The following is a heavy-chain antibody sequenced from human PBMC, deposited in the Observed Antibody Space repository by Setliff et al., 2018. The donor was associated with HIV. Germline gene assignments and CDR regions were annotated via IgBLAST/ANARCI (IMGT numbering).Heavy chain of an antibody. V-gene: IGHV2-26*01. CDR3: AHLGSGVFDAFDI. J-gene: IGHJ3*02. CDR1: GFSLSNARMG. Sequence: SGPTLVNPTETLTLTCTVSGFSLSNARMGVSWIRQSPGKALEWLAHIFSNDEKSYNISLKKRLAISKDTSQGQVVLTMTNMDPVDTATYYCAHLGSGVFDAFDIWGQGTMVTVSS. D-gene: IGHD3-16*01. CDR2: IFSNDEK.